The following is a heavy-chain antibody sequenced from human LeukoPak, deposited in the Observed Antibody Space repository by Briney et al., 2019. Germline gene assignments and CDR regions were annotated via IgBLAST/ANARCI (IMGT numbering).Heavy chain of an antibody. CDR2: ISAYNGNT. J-gene: IGHJ4*02. D-gene: IGHD3-10*01. Sequence: ASVKVSCKASGYTFTSYGISWVRQAPGQGLEWMGRISAYNGNTNYAQKLQGRVTMTTDTSTSTAYMELRSLRSDDTAVYYCARGSGLLWFGELNYWGQGTLVTVSS. CDR3: ARGSGLLWFGELNY. V-gene: IGHV1-18*01. CDR1: GYTFTSYG.